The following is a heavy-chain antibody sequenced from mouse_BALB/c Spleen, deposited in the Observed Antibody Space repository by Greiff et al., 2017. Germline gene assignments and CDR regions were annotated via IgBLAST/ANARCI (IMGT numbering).Heavy chain of an antibody. CDR2: ISSGGGNT. CDR3: ARNGDY. CDR1: GFTFSSYT. J-gene: IGHJ2*01. Sequence: EVKLVESGGGLVKPGGSLKLSCAASGFTFSSYTMSWVRQTPEKRLEWVATISSGGGNTYYPDSVKGRFTISRDNAKNNLYLQMSSLRSEDTALYYCARNGDYWGQGTTLTVSS. V-gene: IGHV5-9*03.